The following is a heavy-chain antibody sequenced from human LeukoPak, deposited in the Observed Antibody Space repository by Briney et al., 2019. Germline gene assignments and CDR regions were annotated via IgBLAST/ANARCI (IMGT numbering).Heavy chain of an antibody. V-gene: IGHV3-48*04. D-gene: IGHD1-26*01. CDR3: ARDPGGDYFDY. Sequence: GGSLRLSCAASGFTFSSYWMSWVRQAPGKGLEWVSYISSSGSTIYYADSVKGRFTISRDNAKNSLYLQMNSLRAEDTAVYYCARDPGGDYFDYWGQGTLVTVSS. CDR2: ISSSGSTI. CDR1: GFTFSSYW. J-gene: IGHJ4*02.